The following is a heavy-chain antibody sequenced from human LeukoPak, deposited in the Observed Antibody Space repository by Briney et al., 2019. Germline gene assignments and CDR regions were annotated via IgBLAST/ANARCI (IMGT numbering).Heavy chain of an antibody. CDR3: ARDAGTYYYGSGSFSYYFDY. J-gene: IGHJ4*02. Sequence: SVKVSCKASGGTFSSYAISWVRQAPGQGLEWMGGIIPIFGTANYAQKFQGRVTITADESTSTAYMELSSLRSEDTAVYYCARDAGTYYYGSGSFSYYFDYWGQGTLVTVSS. V-gene: IGHV1-69*13. CDR1: GGTFSSYA. D-gene: IGHD3-10*01. CDR2: IIPIFGTA.